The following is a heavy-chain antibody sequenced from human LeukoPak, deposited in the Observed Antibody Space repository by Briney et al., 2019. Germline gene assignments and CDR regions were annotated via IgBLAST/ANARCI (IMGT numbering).Heavy chain of an antibody. CDR2: INPNSGGT. V-gene: IGHV1-2*02. J-gene: IGHJ4*02. Sequence: ASVKVSCKASGYTFTGYYMHWVRQAPGQGLEWMGWINPNSGGTNYAQKFQGRVTMTRDTSISTAYMELSRLRSDDTAVYYCARAAYSGSYIGFFDYWGQGTLVTVSS. CDR3: ARAAYSGSYIGFFDY. CDR1: GYTFTGYY. D-gene: IGHD1-26*01.